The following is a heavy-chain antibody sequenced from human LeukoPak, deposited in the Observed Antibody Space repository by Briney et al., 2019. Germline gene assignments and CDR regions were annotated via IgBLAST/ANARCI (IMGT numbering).Heavy chain of an antibody. Sequence: GGSLRLSCAASGFTFSSYWMSWVRQAPGKGLEWVANIKQDGSEKYYVDSVKGRFTISRDNAKNSLYLQMNSLRAEDTAVYYCARGLVPGAILNWFDPWGQGTLVTVSS. CDR3: ARGLVPGAILNWFDP. CDR1: GFTFSSYW. CDR2: IKQDGSEK. D-gene: IGHD2-2*02. V-gene: IGHV3-7*01. J-gene: IGHJ5*02.